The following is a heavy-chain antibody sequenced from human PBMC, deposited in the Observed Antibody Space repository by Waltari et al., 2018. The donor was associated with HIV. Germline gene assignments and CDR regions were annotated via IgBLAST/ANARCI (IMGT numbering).Heavy chain of an antibody. CDR3: ASPITMIAGFDS. D-gene: IGHD2-21*01. CDR1: GFTFRTYS. CDR2: ISGTSSVI. V-gene: IGHV3-48*04. J-gene: IGHJ4*02. Sequence: EVRLVQSGGGLVQQGGSLRLSCAASGFTFRTYSMNWVRQAPGMGLEWIAYISGTSSVIYYADSVKGRFTISRDNANSSLYLQMDSLRAEDTAVYFCASPITMIAGFDSWGQGTLVTVSS.